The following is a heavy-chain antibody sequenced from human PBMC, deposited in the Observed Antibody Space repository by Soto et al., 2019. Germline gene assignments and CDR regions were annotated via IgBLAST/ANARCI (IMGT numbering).Heavy chain of an antibody. CDR2: ISYDGSNK. Sequence: GGSLRLSCAASGFTFSSYGMHWVRQAPGKGLEWVAVISYDGSNKYYADSVKGRFTISRDNSKSTVYLELNNLSAEDTAVYHCAKNQGVELVPLATVDWFDPWGQGSVVTVSS. D-gene: IGHD1-26*01. CDR1: GFTFSSYG. CDR3: AKNQGVELVPLATVDWFDP. J-gene: IGHJ5*02. V-gene: IGHV3-30*18.